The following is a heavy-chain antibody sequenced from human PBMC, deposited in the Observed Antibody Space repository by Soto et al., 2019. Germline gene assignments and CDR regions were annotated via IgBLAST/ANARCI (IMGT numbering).Heavy chain of an antibody. D-gene: IGHD4-4*01. CDR3: ASLVSLSNRHQGEFDY. J-gene: IGHJ4*02. V-gene: IGHV1-69*02. Sequence: SVKVSCKASGGTFSSYTISWVRQAPGQGLEWMGRIIPILGIANYAQKFQGIVTITADKSTSTAYMELSSLRSEGTAVYYCASLVSLSNRHQGEFDYSGQGTLITVSS. CDR2: IIPILGIA. CDR1: GGTFSSYT.